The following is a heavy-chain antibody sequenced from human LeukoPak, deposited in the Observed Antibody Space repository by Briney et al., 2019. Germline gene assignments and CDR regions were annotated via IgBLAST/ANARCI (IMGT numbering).Heavy chain of an antibody. CDR3: ARDQQQGDHYSFYYMDL. Sequence: ASVKVSCKGIGYTFSNHGITWVRQAPGQGLEWIGWISPHKGNTNYQQRLQGRLILTTDASTSTAYMDLRDLRSDDTAIYYCARDQQQGDHYSFYYMDLWGEGTTVIVSS. V-gene: IGHV1-18*01. J-gene: IGHJ6*03. D-gene: IGHD1/OR15-1a*01. CDR1: GYTFSNHG. CDR2: ISPHKGNT.